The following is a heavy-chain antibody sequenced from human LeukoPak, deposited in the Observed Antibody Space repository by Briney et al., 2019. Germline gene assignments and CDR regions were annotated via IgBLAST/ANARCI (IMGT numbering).Heavy chain of an antibody. CDR3: ARTPDYGDSTCFDY. CDR1: GYTFTSYG. CDR2: ISAYNGNT. D-gene: IGHD4-17*01. Sequence: GASVKVSCKASGYTFTSYGISWVRQAPGQGLEWMGWISAYNGNTNYAQKLQGRVTMTTDTSTSTAYMELRSLRSDDSAVYYCARTPDYGDSTCFDYWGQGTLVTVSS. V-gene: IGHV1-18*01. J-gene: IGHJ4*02.